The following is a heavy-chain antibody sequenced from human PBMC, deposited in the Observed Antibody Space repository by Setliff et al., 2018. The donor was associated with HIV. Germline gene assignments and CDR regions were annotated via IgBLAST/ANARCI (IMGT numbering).Heavy chain of an antibody. Sequence: ASVKVSCKASGYTFTTFGRSWVRQAPGQGLEWMGWINTETGTPMYAQGFTGRFVFSLDTSISTAYLQIDSLNADDTAIYYCARAPIYCGGDCYLFDYWGQGTLVTVSS. J-gene: IGHJ4*02. D-gene: IGHD2-21*02. CDR1: GYTFTTFG. CDR3: ARAPIYCGGDCYLFDY. CDR2: INTETGTP. V-gene: IGHV7-4-1*01.